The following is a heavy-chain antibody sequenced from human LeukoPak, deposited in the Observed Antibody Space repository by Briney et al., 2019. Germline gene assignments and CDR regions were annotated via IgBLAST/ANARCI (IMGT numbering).Heavy chain of an antibody. J-gene: IGHJ5*02. CDR1: GYTFTVYY. D-gene: IGHD1-1*01. V-gene: IGHV1-2*02. Sequence: ASVKVSCKASGYTFTVYYMHWVRQAPGQGLEWMGWINPNSGDTNYAQKFQGRVTMTRDTSISTAYMELSRLRSDDTAVYYCAAISYNWNGSWFDPWGQGTLVTVSS. CDR2: INPNSGDT. CDR3: AAISYNWNGSWFDP.